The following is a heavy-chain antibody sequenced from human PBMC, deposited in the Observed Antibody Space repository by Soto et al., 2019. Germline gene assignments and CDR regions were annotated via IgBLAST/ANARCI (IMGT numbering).Heavy chain of an antibody. CDR1: GGSISSYY. CDR3: ARGAVYGWRGVYFDY. CDR2: IYYSGST. D-gene: IGHD3-10*01. Sequence: QVQLQESGPGLVKPSETLSLTCTVSGGSISSYYWSWIRQPPGKGLEWIGYIYYSGSTNYNPSLKSRVTISVDTSKNQFSLKLSSVTAADTAVYYCARGAVYGWRGVYFDYWGQGTLVTVSS. V-gene: IGHV4-59*01. J-gene: IGHJ4*02.